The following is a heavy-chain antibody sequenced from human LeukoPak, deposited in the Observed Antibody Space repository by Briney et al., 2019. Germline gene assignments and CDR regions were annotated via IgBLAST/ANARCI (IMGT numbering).Heavy chain of an antibody. CDR2: IYPRDSDT. Sequence: GESLKSSCKGAGYTFTHQWIGWVRQKSGSGLEWMGIIYPRDSDTRYSPSFQGHVTISADTSINTAYLEWSRLEASDTAIYYCARHSDVIGAIWGQGTLVTVSS. J-gene: IGHJ4*02. CDR3: ARHSDVIGAI. D-gene: IGHD3-10*01. CDR1: GYTFTHQW. V-gene: IGHV5-51*01.